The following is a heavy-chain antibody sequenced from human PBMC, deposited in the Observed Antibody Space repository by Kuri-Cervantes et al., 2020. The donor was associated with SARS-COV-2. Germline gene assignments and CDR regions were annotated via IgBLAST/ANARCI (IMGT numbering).Heavy chain of an antibody. V-gene: IGHV4-59*01. J-gene: IGHJ6*02. CDR1: GGFISAYY. Sequence: GSLRLSCAVSGGFISAYYWSWIRQSPGQGLQWIGYINHSGGNTNYNPSLKSRVTISVDTSKNQVSLKLSSVTAADTAVYYCARSWAGGFDVWGQGTTVTVSS. CDR3: ARSWAGGFDV. D-gene: IGHD6-19*01. CDR2: INHSGGNT.